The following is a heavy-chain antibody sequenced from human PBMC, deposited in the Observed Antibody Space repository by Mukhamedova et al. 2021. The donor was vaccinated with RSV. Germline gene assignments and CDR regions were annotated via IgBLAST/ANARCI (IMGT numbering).Heavy chain of an antibody. J-gene: IGHJ6*03. CDR2: IYPGDSDT. CDR1: GNIFSGYW. V-gene: IGHV5-51*01. D-gene: IGHD3-10*01. CDR3: ARLINRGYMDD. Sequence: GNIFSGYWIGWVRQTPGKGLEWMGIIYPGDSDTRYGPSLQGQVTLAADKSKSTAYLQWSSLKASDSATYSCARLINRGYMDDWG.